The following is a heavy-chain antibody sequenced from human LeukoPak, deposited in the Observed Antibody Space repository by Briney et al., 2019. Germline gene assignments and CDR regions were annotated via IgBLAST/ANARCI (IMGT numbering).Heavy chain of an antibody. CDR1: GFTFSSYA. J-gene: IGHJ5*02. CDR2: ISYDGSNK. Sequence: PGGSLRLSCAASGFTFSSYAMHWVRQAPGKGLEWVAVISYDGSNKYYADSVKGRFTISRDNSKNTLYLRMNSLRAEDTAVYYCARSQFDPWGQGTLVTVSS. V-gene: IGHV3-30*01. CDR3: ARSQFDP.